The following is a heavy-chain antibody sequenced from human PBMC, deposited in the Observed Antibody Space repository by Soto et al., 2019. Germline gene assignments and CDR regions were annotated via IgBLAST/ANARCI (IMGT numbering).Heavy chain of an antibody. Sequence: QVQLVQSGAEVKKPGASVKVSCKASGYTFTSYDINWVRQATGQGLEWIGWMNPNSGNTGYAQKFQGRVTMTRNTSISTAYMELSSLRSEDTAVYYCARELPYGDGHYYYYYMDVWGKGTTVTVSS. CDR3: ARELPYGDGHYYYYYMDV. J-gene: IGHJ6*03. V-gene: IGHV1-8*01. CDR1: GYTFTSYD. D-gene: IGHD4-17*01. CDR2: MNPNSGNT.